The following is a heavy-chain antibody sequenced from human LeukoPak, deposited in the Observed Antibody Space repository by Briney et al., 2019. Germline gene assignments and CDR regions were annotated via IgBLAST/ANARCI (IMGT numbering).Heavy chain of an antibody. CDR2: INQDGSEK. CDR3: ARAYGLRWSPGDY. CDR1: GFTFSSFW. J-gene: IGHJ4*02. V-gene: IGHV3-7*03. D-gene: IGHD4-23*01. Sequence: PGGSLRLSCATSGFTFSSFWMSWVRQAPGKGLEWVANINQDGSEKYYVDSVKGRFTISRDNAKNSLYLQMNSLRAEDTAVYYCARAYGLRWSPGDYWGQGTLVTVSS.